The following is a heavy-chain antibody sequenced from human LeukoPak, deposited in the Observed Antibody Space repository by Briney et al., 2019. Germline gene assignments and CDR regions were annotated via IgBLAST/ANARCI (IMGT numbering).Heavy chain of an antibody. CDR2: ISAYNGNT. Sequence: ASVKVSCKASGYTFTSYGTSWVRQAPGQGLEWMGWISAYNGNTNYAQKLQGRVTMTTDTSTSTAYMELRSLRSDDTAVYYCARDQLGYCSGGSCYDAFDIWGQGTMVTVSS. D-gene: IGHD2-15*01. CDR1: GYTFTSYG. V-gene: IGHV1-18*01. J-gene: IGHJ3*02. CDR3: ARDQLGYCSGGSCYDAFDI.